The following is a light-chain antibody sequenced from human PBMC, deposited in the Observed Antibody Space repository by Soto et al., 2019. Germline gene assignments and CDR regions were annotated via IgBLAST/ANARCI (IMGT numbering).Light chain of an antibody. CDR3: QQYNSYPWT. Sequence: ETVMTQSPGTLSVSPGEGATLSCRASQSVSGNLAWYQQKPGQAPRLLIYGTSIRATGVPARFSGGGSGTEFTLTISGLQPDDFATYYCQQYNSYPWTFGQGTKVDIK. CDR1: QSVSGN. V-gene: IGKV3-15*01. CDR2: GTS. J-gene: IGKJ1*01.